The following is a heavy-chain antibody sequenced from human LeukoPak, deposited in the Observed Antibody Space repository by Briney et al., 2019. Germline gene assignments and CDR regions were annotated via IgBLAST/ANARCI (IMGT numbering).Heavy chain of an antibody. J-gene: IGHJ5*02. Sequence: KPSEALSLTCTVSGGSISSGSYYWGWIRQPPGKGLEWIGSIYYSGSTYYNPSLKSRVTISVDTSKNQFSLKLSSVTAADTAVYYCARDSITIFGVVIIRENWFDPWGQGTLVTVSS. CDR1: GGSISSGSYY. CDR3: ARDSITIFGVVIIRENWFDP. D-gene: IGHD3-3*01. CDR2: IYYSGST. V-gene: IGHV4-39*07.